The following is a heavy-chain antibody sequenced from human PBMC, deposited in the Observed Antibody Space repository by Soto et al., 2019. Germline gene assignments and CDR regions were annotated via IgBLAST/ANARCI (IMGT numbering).Heavy chain of an antibody. CDR3: AREQAPTIKGGGGALDL. CDR2: IVPMYHTT. D-gene: IGHD2-21*01. J-gene: IGHJ3*01. CDR1: GGTFNSYP. V-gene: IGHV1-69*06. Sequence: SVKVSCKASGGTFNSYPVSWVRQAPGQGLEWMGGIVPMYHTTNYAQKFLGRLTITADKSTTTTYMELTSLRSDDTAVYYCAREQAPTIKGGGGALDLWGHGTMVTVSS.